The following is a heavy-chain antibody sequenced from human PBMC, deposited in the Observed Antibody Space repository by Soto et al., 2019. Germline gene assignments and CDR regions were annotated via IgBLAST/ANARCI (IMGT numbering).Heavy chain of an antibody. Sequence: QVQLVESGGGVVQPGRSLRLSCAASGFTFSSYAMHWVRQAPGKGLEWAAVISYDGSNKYYADSVKGRFTISRNNSKNTLYLKMNSLRAADTAVYYCTAGGRLDYWGQGTLVNVSS. CDR2: ISYDGSNK. CDR3: TAGGRLDY. D-gene: IGHD1-26*01. J-gene: IGHJ4*02. V-gene: IGHV3-30-3*01. CDR1: GFTFSSYA.